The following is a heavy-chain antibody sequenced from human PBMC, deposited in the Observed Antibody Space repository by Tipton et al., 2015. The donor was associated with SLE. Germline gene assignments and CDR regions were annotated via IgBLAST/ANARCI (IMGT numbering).Heavy chain of an antibody. V-gene: IGHV4-59*12. D-gene: IGHD3-10*01. CDR3: AKDRGARGWSDP. CDR1: GGSISSYY. J-gene: IGHJ5*02. CDR2: IYEIGTT. Sequence: TLSLTCTVSGGSISSYYWSWIRQPPGKGLEWIGYIYEIGTTNYNPSLKSRVTISIDGSKNQFSLRLTSVTAADTAVYYCAKDRGARGWSDPWGQGILVTVSS.